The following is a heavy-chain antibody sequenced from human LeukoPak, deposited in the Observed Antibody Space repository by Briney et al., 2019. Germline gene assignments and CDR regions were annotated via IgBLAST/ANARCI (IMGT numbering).Heavy chain of an antibody. Sequence: GGSLRLSCAASGFTFSSYGTHWVRQAPGKGLEWVAFIRYDGSEKYYADSVKGRFTISRDNSKNTLYLQMNSLRAEDTAVYYCAKPPGITFGGVIVLGYFDYWGQGTLVTVSS. J-gene: IGHJ4*02. CDR2: IRYDGSEK. D-gene: IGHD3-16*02. V-gene: IGHV3-30*02. CDR1: GFTFSSYG. CDR3: AKPPGITFGGVIVLGYFDY.